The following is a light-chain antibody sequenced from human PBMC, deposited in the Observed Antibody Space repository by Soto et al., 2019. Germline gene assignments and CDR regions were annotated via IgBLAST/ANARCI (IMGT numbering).Light chain of an antibody. V-gene: IGKV1-5*01. CDR1: QSIGSW. Sequence: IQMTQSPSTLSASVGDRVTITCRASQSIGSWLAWYQQRPGKAPKVLIYDASSLESGVTSRFSGSGSGTEFTLTISSLQPDDFATYYCQQYSSYSFTFGPGTKVEIK. CDR2: DAS. J-gene: IGKJ3*01. CDR3: QQYSSYSFT.